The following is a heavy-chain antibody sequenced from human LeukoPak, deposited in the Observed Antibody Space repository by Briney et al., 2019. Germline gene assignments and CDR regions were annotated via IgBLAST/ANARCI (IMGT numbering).Heavy chain of an antibody. Sequence: GGSLRLSCAASGFIFNWVRQAPGKGLEWVLNIWGSGDRTYYADSVKGRFIISRDNSKNTLYLQMSGLRADDTAVYYCAKSGRSDGWQYCDFGGQGTLVTVSS. J-gene: IGHJ4*02. CDR3: AKSGRSDGWQYCDF. CDR1: GFIFN. V-gene: IGHV3-23*01. D-gene: IGHD5-24*01. CDR2: IWGSGDRT.